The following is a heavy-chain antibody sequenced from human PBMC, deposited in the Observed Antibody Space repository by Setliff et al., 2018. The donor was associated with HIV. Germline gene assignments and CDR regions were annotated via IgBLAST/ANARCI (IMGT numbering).Heavy chain of an antibody. CDR3: ARGRGSSPYRWFDP. CDR2: INHSGTT. CDR1: GYSISSGYY. J-gene: IGHJ5*02. V-gene: IGHV4-34*01. D-gene: IGHD6-19*01. Sequence: SETLSLTCAVSGYSISSGYYWTWIRQPPGKGLEWIGEINHSGTTNYSPSLKSRVAISVEMSKNQFSLKLSSVTPADTAVYYCARGRGSSPYRWFDPWGQGTLVTVSS.